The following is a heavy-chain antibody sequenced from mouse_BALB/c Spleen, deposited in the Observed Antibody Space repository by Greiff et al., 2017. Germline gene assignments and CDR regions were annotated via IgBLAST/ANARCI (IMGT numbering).Heavy chain of an antibody. D-gene: IGHD5-5*01. Sequence: QVQLKQSGAELVKPGASVKLSCKASGYTFTSYYMYWVKQRPGQGLEWIGEINPSNGGTNFNEKFKSKATLTVDKSSSTAYMQLSSLTSEDSAVYYCTRSSLPPWFAYWGQGTLVTVSA. CDR1: GYTFTSYY. J-gene: IGHJ3*01. CDR3: TRSSLPPWFAY. V-gene: IGHV1S81*02. CDR2: INPSNGGT.